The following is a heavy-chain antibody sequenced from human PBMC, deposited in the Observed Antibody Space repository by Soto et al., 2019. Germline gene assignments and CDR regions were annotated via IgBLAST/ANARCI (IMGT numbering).Heavy chain of an antibody. CDR2: IIPIFGTA. D-gene: IGHD6-19*01. CDR3: ARGRPLPRRGIAGAGWGVRMDYYYGMDV. CDR1: GGTFSSYA. Sequence: SVKVSCKASGGTFSSYAISWVRQAPGQGLEWMGGIIPIFGTANYAQKFQGRVTITADESTSTAYMELSSLRSEDTAGYYCARGRPLPRRGIAGAGWGVRMDYYYGMDVWGQGXTVTVYS. J-gene: IGHJ6*02. V-gene: IGHV1-69*13.